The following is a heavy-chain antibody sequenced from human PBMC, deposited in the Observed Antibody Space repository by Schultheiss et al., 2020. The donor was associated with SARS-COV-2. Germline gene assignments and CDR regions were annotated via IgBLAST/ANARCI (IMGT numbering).Heavy chain of an antibody. V-gene: IGHV3-33*01. Sequence: GGSLRLSCAASGFTFSSYAMHWVRQAPGKGLEWVALVWYDGNNKYYADSVRGRFAISRDNSKNTLSLQMNSLRGEDTAVYYCARDRAPYYYDSSGYYADYWGQGTLVTVSS. J-gene: IGHJ4*02. CDR1: GFTFSSYA. CDR2: VWYDGNNK. D-gene: IGHD3-22*01. CDR3: ARDRAPYYYDSSGYYADY.